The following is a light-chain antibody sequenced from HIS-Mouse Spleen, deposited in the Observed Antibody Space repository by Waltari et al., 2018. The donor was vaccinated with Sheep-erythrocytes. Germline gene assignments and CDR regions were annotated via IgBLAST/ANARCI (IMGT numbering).Light chain of an antibody. CDR3: QQANSFPQT. V-gene: IGKV1-12*01. CDR2: AAS. J-gene: IGKJ1*01. Sequence: DIQMTQSPSSMSASVGDRVTITCRASQGISSWLAWYQQKPGKAPKLLIYAASSLQSGVPSRFSLQPEDFATYYCQQANSFPQTFGQGTKVEIK. CDR1: QGISSW.